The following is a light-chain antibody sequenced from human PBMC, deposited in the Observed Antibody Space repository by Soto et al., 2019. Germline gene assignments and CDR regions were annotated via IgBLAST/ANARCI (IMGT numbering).Light chain of an antibody. CDR2: AAS. Sequence: ERVHTQSPDTVAVSPGEVATLSYWASQSVTSNLAWYQQKRGQDPRPRIYAASTRATGVPARFSGSGSGTEFTLTFSSLQSEEFAVYDCQQYGSSITFGQGTRL. CDR3: QQYGSSIT. CDR1: QSVTSN. V-gene: IGKV3D-15*01. J-gene: IGKJ5*01.